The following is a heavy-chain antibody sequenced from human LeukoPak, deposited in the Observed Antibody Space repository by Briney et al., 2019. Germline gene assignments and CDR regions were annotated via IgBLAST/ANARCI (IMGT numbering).Heavy chain of an antibody. J-gene: IGHJ3*02. CDR1: GGSFSGYY. CDR2: INHSGST. Sequence: SVTLSLTCAVYGGSFSGYYWSWIRQPPGKGLEWIGEINHSGSTNYNPSLKSRVTISVDTSKNQFSPQLSSVTAAGTGVYYCGRDFPSVVITAGRDYFDIWGQGKMVTVSS. D-gene: IGHD2-2*01. CDR3: GRDFPSVVITAGRDYFDI. V-gene: IGHV4-34*01.